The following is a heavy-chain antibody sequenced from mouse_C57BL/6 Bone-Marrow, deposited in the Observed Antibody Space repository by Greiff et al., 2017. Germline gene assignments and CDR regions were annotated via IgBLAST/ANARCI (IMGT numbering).Heavy chain of an antibody. CDR3: ARAYDSNYVGCAY. CDR1: GFSLTSYA. Sequence: QVQLQQSGPGLVAPSPSLSITCTVSGFSLTSYAISWVRQPPGKGLEWLGVIWTGGGTNYNSALKSRLSISKDNSKSQVFLKMNSLQTDDTARYYWARAYDSNYVGCAYWGQGTLVTVSA. CDR2: IWTGGGT. D-gene: IGHD2-5*01. V-gene: IGHV2-9-1*01. J-gene: IGHJ3*01.